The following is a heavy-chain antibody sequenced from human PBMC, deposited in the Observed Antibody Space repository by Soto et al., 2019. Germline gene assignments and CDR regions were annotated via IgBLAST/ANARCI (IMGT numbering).Heavy chain of an antibody. Sequence: QVQLQQWGAGLLKPSETLSLTCAVYGGSFSGYYWSWIRQPPGKGLEWIGEINHSGSTNYNPSLKSRVTRSVDTSKTQFSLKLSSVTAADTAVYYCASSYCSSTSCYYWGVFDYWGQGTLVTVSS. CDR3: ASSYCSSTSCYYWGVFDY. D-gene: IGHD2-2*01. J-gene: IGHJ4*02. CDR1: GGSFSGYY. V-gene: IGHV4-34*01. CDR2: INHSGST.